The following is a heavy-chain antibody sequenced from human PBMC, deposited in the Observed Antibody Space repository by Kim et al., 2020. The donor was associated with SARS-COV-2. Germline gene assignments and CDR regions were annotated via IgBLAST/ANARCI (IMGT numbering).Heavy chain of an antibody. D-gene: IGHD6-13*01. J-gene: IGHJ5*02. Sequence: GGSLRLSCAASGFTVSSNYMSWVRQAPGKGPEWVSVIYSGGSTYYADSVKGRFTISRDNSKNTLYLQMNSLRAEDTAVYYCARERQKSIAAPVWFDPWGQGTLVTVSS. CDR3: ARERQKSIAAPVWFDP. V-gene: IGHV3-66*01. CDR2: IYSGGST. CDR1: GFTVSSNY.